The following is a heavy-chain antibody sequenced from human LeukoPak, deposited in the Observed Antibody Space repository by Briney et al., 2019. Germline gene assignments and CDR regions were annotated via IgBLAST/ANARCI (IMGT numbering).Heavy chain of an antibody. CDR3: ARGYYDILTGPLYYFDY. V-gene: IGHV1-46*01. J-gene: IGHJ4*02. Sequence: GASVKVSCKASGYTFTSYYMHWVRQAPGQGLEWMGIINPSGGSTSYAQKFQGRVTMTRDMSTSTVYMELSSLRSEDTAVYYCARGYYDILTGPLYYFDYWGQGTLVTVSS. CDR1: GYTFTSYY. D-gene: IGHD3-9*01. CDR2: INPSGGST.